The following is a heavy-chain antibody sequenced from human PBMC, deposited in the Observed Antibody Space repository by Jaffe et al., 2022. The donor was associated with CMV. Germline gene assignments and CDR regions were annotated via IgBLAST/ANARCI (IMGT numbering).Heavy chain of an antibody. CDR3: ARARSGCFDY. Sequence: QVQLQQWGAGLLKPSETLSLTCAVYGGSFSGYYWSWIRQPPGKGLEWIGEINHSGSTNYNPSLKSRVTISVDTSKNQFSLKLSSVTAADTAVYYCARARSGCFDYWGQGTLVTVSS. J-gene: IGHJ4*02. CDR1: GGSFSGYY. V-gene: IGHV4-34*01. CDR2: INHSGST. D-gene: IGHD6-19*01.